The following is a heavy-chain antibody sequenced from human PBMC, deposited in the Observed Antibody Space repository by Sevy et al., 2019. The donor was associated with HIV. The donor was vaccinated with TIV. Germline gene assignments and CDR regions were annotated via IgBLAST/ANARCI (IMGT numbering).Heavy chain of an antibody. CDR3: ARGAYQYCSGGSCYSGYWFDP. CDR1: GYTFTGYY. CDR2: INPNSGGT. Sequence: ASVKVSCKASGYTFTGYYMHWVRQAPGQGLEWMGWINPNSGGTNYAQKFQGRVTMTRDTSISTAYMEQSRLRSDDTAVYYCARGAYQYCSGGSCYSGYWFDPWGQGTLVTVSS. D-gene: IGHD2-15*01. V-gene: IGHV1-2*02. J-gene: IGHJ5*02.